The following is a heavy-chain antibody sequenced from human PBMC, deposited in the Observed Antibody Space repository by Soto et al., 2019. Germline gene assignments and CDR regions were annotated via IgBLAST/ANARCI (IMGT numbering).Heavy chain of an antibody. Sequence: QVQLVQSGAEVKKPGASVKVSCKASGYTFTSYAMHWVRQAPGQRLEWMGWINAGNGNTKYSQKFQGRVTITRDTSASTAYMELSRLRSEDTAVYYCSRVGFMTTVTSFDYGGQGTLVTVSS. CDR1: GYTFTSYA. J-gene: IGHJ4*02. CDR3: SRVGFMTTVTSFDY. CDR2: INAGNGNT. D-gene: IGHD4-17*01. V-gene: IGHV1-3*01.